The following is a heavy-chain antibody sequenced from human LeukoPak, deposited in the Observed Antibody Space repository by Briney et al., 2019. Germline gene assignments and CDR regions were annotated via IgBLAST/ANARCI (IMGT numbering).Heavy chain of an antibody. D-gene: IGHD3-22*01. V-gene: IGHV3-23*01. Sequence: PGGSLRLSCAASGFTFSSYAMSWVRQAPGKGLEWVSPISGSGGSTYYADSVKGRFTISRDNSKNTLYLQMNSLRAEDTAVYYCAKDLRRYYDSSGYWGQGTLVTVSS. CDR2: ISGSGGST. J-gene: IGHJ4*02. CDR1: GFTFSSYA. CDR3: AKDLRRYYDSSGY.